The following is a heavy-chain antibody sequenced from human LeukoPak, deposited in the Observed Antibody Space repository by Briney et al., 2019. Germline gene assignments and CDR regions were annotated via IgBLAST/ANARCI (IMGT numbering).Heavy chain of an antibody. V-gene: IGHV3-23*01. Sequence: GGSLRLSCAASGFSFTSYAMSWVRQAPGKGLEWVSAISGSGGSTYYADSVKGRFTISRDNSKNTLYLQMNSLRAEDTAVYYCAKDPDRSEFDYWGQGTLVTVSS. J-gene: IGHJ4*02. CDR2: ISGSGGST. CDR3: AKDPDRSEFDY. D-gene: IGHD1-14*01. CDR1: GFSFTSYA.